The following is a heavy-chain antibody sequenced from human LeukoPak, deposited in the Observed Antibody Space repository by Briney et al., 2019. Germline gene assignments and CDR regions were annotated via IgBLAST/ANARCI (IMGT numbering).Heavy chain of an antibody. V-gene: IGHV1-24*01. CDR1: GYTLTELS. CDR3: ATWRCSGGSCYSLPYYYGMDV. CDR2: FDPEDGET. J-gene: IGHJ6*02. Sequence: ASVNVSCKVSGYTLTELSMHWVRQAPGKGLEWMGGFDPEDGETIYAQKFQGRVTMTEDTSTGTAYMELSSLRSEDTAVYYCATWRCSGGSCYSLPYYYGMDVWGQGTTVTVSS. D-gene: IGHD2-15*01.